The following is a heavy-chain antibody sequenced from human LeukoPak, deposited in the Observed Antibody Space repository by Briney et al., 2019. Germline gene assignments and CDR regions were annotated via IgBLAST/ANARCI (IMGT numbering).Heavy chain of an antibody. V-gene: IGHV3-23*01. J-gene: IGHJ4*02. CDR2: ISGSGVSP. CDR1: GFTFSSYA. CDR3: AKPDYYDVWSGYSY. D-gene: IGHD3-3*01. Sequence: PGGSLRLSCAAPGFTFSSYAMSWVRQAPGKGLEWFSAISGSGVSPYYADSVKGRFSISRDNSKNTLYLQMNSVRAEDTAVYYCAKPDYYDVWSGYSYWGQGTLVTVSS.